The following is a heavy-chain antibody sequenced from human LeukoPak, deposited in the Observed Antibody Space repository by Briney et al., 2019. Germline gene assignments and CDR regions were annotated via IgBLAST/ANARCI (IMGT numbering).Heavy chain of an antibody. CDR2: TIPKSGVT. CDR1: GYTFTDYF. V-gene: IGHV1-2*02. J-gene: IGHJ5*02. CDR3: ARETAAAGNYWFDP. D-gene: IGHD6-13*01. Sequence: ASVTVSCKASGYTFTDYFIQWVRQAPGQGLGWMGWTIPKSGVTHYAQKFQGRVTMTRDTSISTAYMELSRLTSDDTAVYYCARETAAAGNYWFDPWGQGTLVTVSS.